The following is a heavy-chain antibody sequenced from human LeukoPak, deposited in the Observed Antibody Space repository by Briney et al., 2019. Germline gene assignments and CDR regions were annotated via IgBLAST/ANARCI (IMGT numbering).Heavy chain of an antibody. CDR1: GGSISSYY. Sequence: SETLSLTCTVSGGSISSYYWSWIRQPAGKGLGWIGRIYTSGSTNYNPSLKSRVTMSVDTSKNQFSLKLSSVTAADTAVYYCARGTGITNAFDIWGQGTMVTVSS. CDR3: ARGTGITNAFDI. D-gene: IGHD3-10*01. CDR2: IYTSGST. V-gene: IGHV4-4*07. J-gene: IGHJ3*02.